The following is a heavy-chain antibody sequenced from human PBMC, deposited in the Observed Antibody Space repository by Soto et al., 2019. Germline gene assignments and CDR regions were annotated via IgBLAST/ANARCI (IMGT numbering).Heavy chain of an antibody. CDR3: SRHRQWLGY. J-gene: IGHJ4*02. D-gene: IGHD6-19*01. V-gene: IGHV1-18*04. CDR2: ISAYNGNT. Sequence: ASEKLACKASGYTFTSYGISWVRQAPGQGLEWMGWISAYNGNTNYAQKLQGRVTMTTDTSTSTAYMELRSLRSDDTAVYYCSRHRQWLGYRGQGTPGPVSS. CDR1: GYTFTSYG.